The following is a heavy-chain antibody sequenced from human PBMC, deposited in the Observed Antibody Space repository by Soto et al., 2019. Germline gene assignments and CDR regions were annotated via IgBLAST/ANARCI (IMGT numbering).Heavy chain of an antibody. CDR3: AKPYLLYGDLDFDY. V-gene: IGHV3-30*18. D-gene: IGHD4-17*01. CDR1: GFTFSSYG. Sequence: QVQLVESGGGVVQPGRSLRLSCAASGFTFSSYGMRWVRQAPGKGLEWVAVISYDGSNKYYADSVKGRFTISRDNSKNTLYLQMNSLRAEDTAVYYCAKPYLLYGDLDFDYWGQGTLVTVSS. J-gene: IGHJ4*02. CDR2: ISYDGSNK.